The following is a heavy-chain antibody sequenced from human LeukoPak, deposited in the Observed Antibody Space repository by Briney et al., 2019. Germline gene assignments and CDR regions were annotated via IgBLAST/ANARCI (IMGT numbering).Heavy chain of an antibody. V-gene: IGHV4-4*07. J-gene: IGHJ4*02. CDR2: ISASGNT. CDR1: GGTLSTYY. CDR3: ARQGVATAIDY. Sequence: SETLSLTCTVSGGTLSTYYWSWIRQPARTELEWIGRISASGNTNYNPSLKSRVTMSVDTSMNLFALKLSSVTAADTAVYYCARQGVATAIDYWGQGTLVTVSS. D-gene: IGHD2-21*02.